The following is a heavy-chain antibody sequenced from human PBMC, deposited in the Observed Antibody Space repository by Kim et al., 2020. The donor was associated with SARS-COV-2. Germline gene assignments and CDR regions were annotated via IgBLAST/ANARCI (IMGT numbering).Heavy chain of an antibody. J-gene: IGHJ4*02. D-gene: IGHD3-9*01. CDR3: AREEGYYDILTGPGYYFDY. V-gene: IGHV3-48*04. Sequence: GGSLRLSCAASGFTFSSYSRNWVRQAPGKGLEWVSYISSSSSTIYYADSVKGRFTISRDNAKNSLYLQMNSLRAEDTAVYYCAREEGYYDILTGPGYYFDYWGQGTLVTVSS. CDR1: GFTFSSYS. CDR2: ISSSSSTI.